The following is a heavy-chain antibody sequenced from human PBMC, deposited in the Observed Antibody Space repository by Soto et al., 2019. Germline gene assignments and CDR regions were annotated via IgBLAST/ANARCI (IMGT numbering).Heavy chain of an antibody. V-gene: IGHV3-74*01. D-gene: IGHD3-22*01. J-gene: IGHJ4*02. CDR2: INSDGSSI. CDR1: GFTFSSYW. Sequence: PGVPLRLSCAASGFTFSSYWMHCVRQAPGKGLVWVSRINSDGSSISYADSVKGRFTISRDNAKNTLYLQMNSLRAEDTAVYYCAKPPNYYDSSGYYDYWGQGT. CDR3: AKPPNYYDSSGYYDY.